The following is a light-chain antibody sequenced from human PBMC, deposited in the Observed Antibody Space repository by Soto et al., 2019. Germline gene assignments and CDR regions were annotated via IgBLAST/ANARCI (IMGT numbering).Light chain of an antibody. Sequence: EMVLTQSPGTLSLSPGERGTLSCRASQSVGNNHLAWYQQKLGQAPRLLIYGAYSRPTGIPDRFSGSGSGTDFTLTISRLEPEDFTVYYCQQYGSSPYTFGQGTKLEIK. V-gene: IGKV3-20*01. J-gene: IGKJ2*01. CDR3: QQYGSSPYT. CDR2: GAY. CDR1: QSVGNNH.